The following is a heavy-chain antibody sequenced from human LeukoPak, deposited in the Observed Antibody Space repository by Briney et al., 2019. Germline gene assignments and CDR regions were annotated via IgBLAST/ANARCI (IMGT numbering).Heavy chain of an antibody. D-gene: IGHD2-2*01. J-gene: IGHJ5*02. V-gene: IGHV1-18*01. CDR1: GYTFTSYG. Sequence: ASVTVSCKASGYTFTSYGISWVRQAPEQGLEWMGWISAYNGNTNYAQKLQGRVTMTTDTSTSTAYMELRSLRSDDTAVYYCARACSSTSCYVDWFDPWGQGTLVTVSS. CDR3: ARACSSTSCYVDWFDP. CDR2: ISAYNGNT.